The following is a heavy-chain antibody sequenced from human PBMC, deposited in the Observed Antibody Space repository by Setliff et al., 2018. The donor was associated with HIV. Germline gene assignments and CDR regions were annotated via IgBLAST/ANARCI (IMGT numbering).Heavy chain of an antibody. CDR1: GFTSNYA. CDR2: ISWNGGYI. V-gene: IGHV3-9*02. D-gene: IGHD3-9*01. Sequence: GGSLRLSCEGSGFTSNYAMHWVRQAPGKGLEWVAGISWNGGYIGSADSVRGRFIISRDNDKKSLYLQMNSLRPEDTALYYCARASNYDLMTALGSFWGQGTRVTVPQ. CDR3: ARASNYDLMTALGSF. J-gene: IGHJ1*01.